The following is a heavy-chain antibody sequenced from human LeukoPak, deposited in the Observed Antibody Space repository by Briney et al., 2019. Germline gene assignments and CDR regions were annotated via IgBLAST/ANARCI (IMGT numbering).Heavy chain of an antibody. CDR3: AKDKIVVVVAATDAFDI. D-gene: IGHD2-15*01. CDR2: ISSSGGST. J-gene: IGHJ3*02. Sequence: GSLRLSCAASGFTFSSYAMSWVRQAPGKGLEWVSAISSSGGSTYYADSVKGRFTISRDNSKNTLYLQMNSLRAEDTAVYYCAKDKIVVVVAATDAFDIWGQGTMVTVSS. CDR1: GFTFSSYA. V-gene: IGHV3-23*01.